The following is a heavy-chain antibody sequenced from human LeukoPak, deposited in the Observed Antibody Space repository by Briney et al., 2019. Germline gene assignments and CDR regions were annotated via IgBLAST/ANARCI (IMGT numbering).Heavy chain of an antibody. CDR2: INHSGST. CDR1: GGSFSGYY. J-gene: IGHJ5*02. D-gene: IGHD3-16*01. Sequence: SETLSLTCAVYGGSFSGYYWSWIRQPPGKGLEWIGEINHSGSTNYNPSLKSRVTIAGDTSKNQFSLKLNSVTAADTAGYYCARHGLRQYDYVWGRNRPGYWFDPWGQGTLVTVSS. V-gene: IGHV4-34*01. CDR3: ARHGLRQYDYVWGRNRPGYWFDP.